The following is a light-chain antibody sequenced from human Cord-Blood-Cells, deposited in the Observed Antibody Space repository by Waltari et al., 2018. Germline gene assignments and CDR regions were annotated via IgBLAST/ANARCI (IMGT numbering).Light chain of an antibody. V-gene: IGKV3-15*01. CDR2: GAS. CDR1: QRVSSN. Sequence: EIVMTQSPATLSVSPGERATLSCRASQRVSSNLAWYQQKPGQAPRLLIYGASTRATGIPARFSGSGSGIEFTLTISSLQSEDFAVYYCQQYNNWPRTFGQGTKVEIK. J-gene: IGKJ1*01. CDR3: QQYNNWPRT.